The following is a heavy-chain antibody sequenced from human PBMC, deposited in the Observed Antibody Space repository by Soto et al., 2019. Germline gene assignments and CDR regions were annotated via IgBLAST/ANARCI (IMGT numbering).Heavy chain of an antibody. D-gene: IGHD3-3*01. CDR3: ARDRFYMPGTDAFDI. CDR1: GFTFSSYS. V-gene: IGHV3-48*01. CDR2: ISSSSSTI. Sequence: GGSLRLSCAASGFTFSSYSMNWVRQAPGKGLEWVSYISSSSSTIYYADSVKGRFTISRDNAKNSLYLQMNSLRAADTAVYYCARDRFYMPGTDAFDIWGQGTMVTVSS. J-gene: IGHJ3*02.